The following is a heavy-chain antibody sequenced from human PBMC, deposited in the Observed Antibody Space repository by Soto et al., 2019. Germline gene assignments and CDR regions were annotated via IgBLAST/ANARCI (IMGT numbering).Heavy chain of an antibody. J-gene: IGHJ6*02. Sequence: SVKVSCKASGGTFSSYAISWVRQAPGQGLEWMGGIIPIFGTANYAQKFQGRVTITADESTSTAYMELSSLRSEDTAVYCCARGAGATRGGYYYYYGMDVWGQGTTVTVSS. CDR1: GGTFSSYA. CDR3: ARGAGATRGGYYYYYGMDV. V-gene: IGHV1-69*13. D-gene: IGHD1-26*01. CDR2: IIPIFGTA.